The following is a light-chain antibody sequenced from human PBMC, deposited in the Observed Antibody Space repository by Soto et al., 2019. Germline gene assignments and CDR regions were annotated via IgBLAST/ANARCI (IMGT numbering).Light chain of an antibody. Sequence: DIQMTQSPSSLSASVGDRVTITCRASQSISSYLNWYQQKPGKAPKLLIYAASSLQSGVPSRFSGSGSGTEFALTISSLQPDDFATYYCQQLHGYPITFGQGTRLEIK. CDR3: QQLHGYPIT. V-gene: IGKV1-39*01. J-gene: IGKJ5*01. CDR2: AAS. CDR1: QSISSY.